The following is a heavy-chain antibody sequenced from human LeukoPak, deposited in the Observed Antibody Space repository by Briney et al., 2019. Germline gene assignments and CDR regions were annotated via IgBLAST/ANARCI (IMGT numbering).Heavy chain of an antibody. J-gene: IGHJ4*02. CDR3: AKDPFAAALYYFDY. CDR1: GFTFTSYA. V-gene: IGHV3-23*01. CDR2: ITGSGVNT. D-gene: IGHD2-2*01. Sequence: GGSLRLSCAASGFTFTSYAMSWVRLAPGKGLEWVSTITGSGVNTYYADSVRGRFTISRDISKNTLYLQMSSLRADDTAVYYCAKDPFAAALYYFDYWGQGALVTVSS.